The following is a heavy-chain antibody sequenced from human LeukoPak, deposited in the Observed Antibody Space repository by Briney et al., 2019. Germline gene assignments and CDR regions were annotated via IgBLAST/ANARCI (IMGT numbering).Heavy chain of an antibody. CDR2: IYYSGNI. J-gene: IGHJ4*02. V-gene: IGHV4-39*01. CDR1: GGSISSTYYY. CDR3: ARQQGWLARYFDY. Sequence: PSETLSLTCTVSGGSISSTYYYWGWIRQPPGKGLEWIGSIYYSGNIYYNPSLKSRLTVSVDTSRNQFSLKLNSVTAADTAVYYCARQQGWLARYFDYWGQGILVTVSS. D-gene: IGHD6-19*01.